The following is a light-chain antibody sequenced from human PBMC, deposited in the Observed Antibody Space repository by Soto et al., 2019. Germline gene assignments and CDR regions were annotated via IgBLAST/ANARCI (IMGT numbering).Light chain of an antibody. CDR1: SSNIGAGYD. CDR3: QSYDSSLSGSV. J-gene: IGLJ3*02. Sequence: QSVLTQPPSVSGAPGQRVTISCTGSSSNIGAGYDVHWYQQLPGTAPKLLIYGNSNRPSGVPDRFSGSKSGTSASLAITGLRAEDEADYSCQSYDSSLSGSVFGGGTKQAVL. V-gene: IGLV1-40*01. CDR2: GNS.